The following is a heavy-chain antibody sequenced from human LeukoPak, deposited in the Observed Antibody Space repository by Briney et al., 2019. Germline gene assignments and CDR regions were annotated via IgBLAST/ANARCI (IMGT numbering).Heavy chain of an antibody. Sequence: SETLSLTCTVSGASIYNNYWGWIRQSPGKGLEWIAYIYKRGGGTTDYNPSLESRVTISVDTSKSQFSLNLSSVTAADTAVYYCARLQPGDVVVPVRQPRTPPPRAHPFD. J-gene: IGHJ3*01. D-gene: IGHD2-2*01. CDR3: ARLQPGDVVVPVRQPRTPPPRAHPFD. V-gene: IGHV4-59*01. CDR2: IYKRGGGTT. CDR1: GASIYNNY.